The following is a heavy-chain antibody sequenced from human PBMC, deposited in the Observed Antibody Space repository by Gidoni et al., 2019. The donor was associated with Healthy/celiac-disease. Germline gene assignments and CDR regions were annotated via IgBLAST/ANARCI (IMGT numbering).Heavy chain of an antibody. Sequence: EVQLLESGGGLVQPGGSLRLSCAASGFTFSSYAMGWVRQAPGKGLEWVSASSGSGGSTYYADSVKGRFTIARDNSKNTLYLQMNSLRAEDTAVYYCAKVWGVRVPAATIWGQGTLVTVSS. CDR2: SSGSGGST. V-gene: IGHV3-23*01. D-gene: IGHD2-2*01. CDR1: GFTFSSYA. J-gene: IGHJ4*02. CDR3: AKVWGVRVPAATI.